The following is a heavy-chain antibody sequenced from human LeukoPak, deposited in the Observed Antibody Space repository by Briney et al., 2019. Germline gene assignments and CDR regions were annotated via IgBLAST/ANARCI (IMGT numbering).Heavy chain of an antibody. CDR1: GFTFSSYA. CDR3: AKEPGIAARRTYFDY. J-gene: IGHJ4*02. CDR2: ISGSGGST. V-gene: IGHV3-23*01. Sequence: GGSLSLSCAASGFTFSSYAMSGVRQAPGKGLEWVSAISGSGGSTYYADSVKGRFTISRDNSKNTLYLQMNSLRAEDTAVYYCAKEPGIAARRTYFDYWGQGTLVTVSS. D-gene: IGHD6-6*01.